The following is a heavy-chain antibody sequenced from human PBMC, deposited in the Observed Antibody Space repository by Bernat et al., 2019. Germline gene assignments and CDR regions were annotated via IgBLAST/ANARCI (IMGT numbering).Heavy chain of an antibody. CDR2: INPNSGGT. CDR1: GYTFTGYY. V-gene: IGHV1-2*02. J-gene: IGHJ5*02. Sequence: QVQLVQSGAEVKKPGASVKVSCKASGYTFTGYYMHWVRQAPGQGLEWMGWINPNSGGTNYAQKFQGRVNMTRVTTISTAYMELSRLRSDDTAVYYCAREPYSSSWSRGGWFDPWGQGTLVTVSA. D-gene: IGHD6-13*01. CDR3: AREPYSSSWSRGGWFDP.